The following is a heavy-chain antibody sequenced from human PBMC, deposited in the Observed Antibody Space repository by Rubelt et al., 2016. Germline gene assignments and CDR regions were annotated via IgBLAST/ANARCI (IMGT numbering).Heavy chain of an antibody. Sequence: QVQLQQWGAGLLKPSETLSLTCAVYGGSFSGYYWSWIRQPPGKGLEWIGEINHSGSTNYNPSLKGRVTIAVDTAKNQCSLKLSSVTAADTAVYYCARCRSNYYYDSSGRAFDIWGQGTMVTVSS. CDR1: GGSFSGYY. CDR3: ARCRSNYYYDSSGRAFDI. J-gene: IGHJ3*02. CDR2: INHSGST. D-gene: IGHD3-22*01. V-gene: IGHV4-34*01.